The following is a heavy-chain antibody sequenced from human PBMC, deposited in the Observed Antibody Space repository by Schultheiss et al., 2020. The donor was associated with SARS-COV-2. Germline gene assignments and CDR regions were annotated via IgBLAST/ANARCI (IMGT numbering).Heavy chain of an antibody. CDR1: GFTFSSYG. CDR2: IWYDGSNK. J-gene: IGHJ3*02. V-gene: IGHV3-33*03. D-gene: IGHD1-26*01. Sequence: GGSLRLSCAASGFTFSSYGMHWVRQAPGKGLEWVAVIWYDGSNKYYADSVKGRFTISRDNAKNSLYLQMNSLRAEDTAVYYCTTDHSGSFKRAFDIWGQGTMVTVSS. CDR3: TTDHSGSFKRAFDI.